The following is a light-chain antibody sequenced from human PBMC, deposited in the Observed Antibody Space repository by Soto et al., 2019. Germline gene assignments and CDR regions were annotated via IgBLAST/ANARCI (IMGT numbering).Light chain of an antibody. CDR3: QQYGSPPMYA. CDR2: ATS. J-gene: IGKJ2*01. CDR1: QSVVSKF. V-gene: IGKV3-20*01. Sequence: EIVLTQSPGTLSLSPGERATLSCRASQSVVSKFFAWYQQKPGQAPRLLIYATSSRATGIPDRFSGSGSGTAFTLTISRLEPEDFAVYYCQQYGSPPMYAFGQGTKLEIK.